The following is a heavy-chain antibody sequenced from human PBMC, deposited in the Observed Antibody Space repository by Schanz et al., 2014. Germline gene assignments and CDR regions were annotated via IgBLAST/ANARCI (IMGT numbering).Heavy chain of an antibody. CDR2: ISDSGTYT. CDR1: GFTFSTHA. V-gene: IGHV3-48*01. D-gene: IGHD1-26*01. J-gene: IGHJ4*02. CDR3: ARGGSGSPDRLDY. Sequence: EVQLLESGGGLVQPGGSLRLSCAASGFTFSTHAMTWIRQAPGKGLEWLSYISDSGTYTNYADSVKGRFTVSRDNAENALYLQMNSLRAEDTGLYFCARGGSGSPDRLDYWGQGTLVTVSS.